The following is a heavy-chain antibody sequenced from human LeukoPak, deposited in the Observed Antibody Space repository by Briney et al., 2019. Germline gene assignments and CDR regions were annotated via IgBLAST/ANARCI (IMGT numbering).Heavy chain of an antibody. J-gene: IGHJ4*02. D-gene: IGHD1-26*01. Sequence: GGTLRLSCAASGFTFSSYGMSWVRQAPGKGLEWVSAISGSGGSTYYADSVKGRFTISRDNSKNTLYLQMNSLRAEDTAVYYCAKVPNVDWEYYFDHWGQGTLVTVSS. V-gene: IGHV3-23*01. CDR2: ISGSGGST. CDR1: GFTFSSYG. CDR3: AKVPNVDWEYYFDH.